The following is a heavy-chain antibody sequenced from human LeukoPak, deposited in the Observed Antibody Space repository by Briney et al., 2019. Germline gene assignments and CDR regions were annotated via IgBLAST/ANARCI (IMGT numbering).Heavy chain of an antibody. CDR3: ARAPHYYYDYVWGSSPDIDAFDI. D-gene: IGHD3-16*01. Sequence: ASVKVSCKASGYTFTSYGISWVRQAPGQGLEWMGWISAYNGNTNYAQKLQGRVTMTTDTSTSTAYMELRSLRSDDTAVYYCARAPHYYYDYVWGSSPDIDAFDIWGQGTMVTVSS. CDR1: GYTFTSYG. V-gene: IGHV1-18*01. J-gene: IGHJ3*02. CDR2: ISAYNGNT.